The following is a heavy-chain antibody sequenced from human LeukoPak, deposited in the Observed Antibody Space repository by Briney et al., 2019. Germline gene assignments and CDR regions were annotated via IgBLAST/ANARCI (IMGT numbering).Heavy chain of an antibody. V-gene: IGHV3-74*01. CDR2: ITPDGSGT. CDR1: GFSFSGSW. CDR3: AKDLGYSGNPPVYFEY. J-gene: IGHJ4*01. Sequence: GGSLRLSCAASGFSFSGSWIHWVRQAPGKGLVWVSRITPDGSGTDYADSVKGRFTISRDNAKNTLYLQMNSLRVEDTAVYYCAKDLGYSGNPPVYFEYWGQGTLVTVSS. D-gene: IGHD4-23*01.